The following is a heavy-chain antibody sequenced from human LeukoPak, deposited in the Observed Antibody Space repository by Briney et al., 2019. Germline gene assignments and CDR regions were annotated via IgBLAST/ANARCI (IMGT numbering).Heavy chain of an antibody. J-gene: IGHJ2*01. Sequence: GGSLRLSCAASGFSFDDYAMHWVRQAPGKGLEWVSGISWNSGSIGYADSVKGRFTTSRENAKNSLYLQMNSLRAGDTAVYYCARVGYSSSWAAGDYWYFDLWGRGTLVTVSS. CDR1: GFSFDDYA. V-gene: IGHV3-9*01. CDR3: ARVGYSSSWAAGDYWYFDL. CDR2: ISWNSGSI. D-gene: IGHD6-13*01.